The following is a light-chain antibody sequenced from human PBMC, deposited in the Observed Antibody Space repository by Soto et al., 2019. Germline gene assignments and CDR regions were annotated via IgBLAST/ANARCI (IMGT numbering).Light chain of an antibody. J-gene: IGKJ1*01. CDR1: QSVSSN. CDR3: QQYNNWPRT. CDR2: GAS. V-gene: IGKV3-15*01. Sequence: EIVITQSPATLSVSPGERATLSCRASQSVSSNLARYQQKPGQAPRLLIYGASTRAPGVPARFSGSGSGTEFTLTFSSLQSEDFAFYYFQQYNNWPRTFRQGTKVDIK.